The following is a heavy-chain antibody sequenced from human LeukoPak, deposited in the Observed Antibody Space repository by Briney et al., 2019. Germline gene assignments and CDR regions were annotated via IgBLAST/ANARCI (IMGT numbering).Heavy chain of an antibody. CDR3: AKDNRRHYTSGPNPDSLH. J-gene: IGHJ4*02. CDR2: ISGSGGST. Sequence: GGSLRLSCAASGFTFGDYAMSWVRQAPGKGLEWVSAISGSGGSTYYADSVKGRFTISRDNSKNTLYLQMNSLRAEDTAVYYCAKDNRRHYTSGPNPDSLHWGQGALVTVSS. V-gene: IGHV3-23*01. CDR1: GFTFGDYA. D-gene: IGHD6-19*01.